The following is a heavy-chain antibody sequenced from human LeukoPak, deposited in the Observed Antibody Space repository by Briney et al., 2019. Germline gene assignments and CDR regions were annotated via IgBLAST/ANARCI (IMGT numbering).Heavy chain of an antibody. V-gene: IGHV3-30-3*01. CDR2: ISYDGSNK. CDR3: ARSPDSLSGYDEAYFDY. J-gene: IGHJ4*02. Sequence: PGGSLRLSCAASGFTFSSYAMHWVRQAPGKGLEWVAVISYDGSNKYYADSVKGRFTISRDNSKNTLYLQMNSLRSEDTAVYYCARSPDSLSGYDEAYFDYWGQGTLVTVSS. CDR1: GFTFSSYA. D-gene: IGHD5-12*01.